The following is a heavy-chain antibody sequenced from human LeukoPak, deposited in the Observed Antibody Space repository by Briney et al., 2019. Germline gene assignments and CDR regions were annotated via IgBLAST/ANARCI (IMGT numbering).Heavy chain of an antibody. J-gene: IGHJ4*02. Sequence: GGSLRLSCAASGFTFSGYGMHWVRQAPAKGLEWVAVIWYDGSKTYYADSVKGRFTISRDNSKDTLYLQMSSLRVEDTAAYYCAKRADYGGNSFDYWGQGTLVTVSS. CDR1: GFTFSGYG. D-gene: IGHD4-23*01. V-gene: IGHV3-33*08. CDR2: IWYDGSKT. CDR3: AKRADYGGNSFDY.